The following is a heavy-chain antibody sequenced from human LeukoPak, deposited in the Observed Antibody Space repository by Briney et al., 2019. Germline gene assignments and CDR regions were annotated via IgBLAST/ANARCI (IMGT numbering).Heavy chain of an antibody. CDR2: IYYTGST. J-gene: IGHJ3*01. CDR1: GGSISSYY. CDR3: AREYSSSSGRRAFDF. D-gene: IGHD6-6*01. Sequence: SETLSLTCTVSGGSISSYYWNWIRQPPGKGLEWIGYIYYTGSTNYNPSLKSRVTTLVDTSKNQFSLRLSSVTAADTAVYYCAREYSSSSGRRAFDFWGQGTMVTVSS. V-gene: IGHV4-59*08.